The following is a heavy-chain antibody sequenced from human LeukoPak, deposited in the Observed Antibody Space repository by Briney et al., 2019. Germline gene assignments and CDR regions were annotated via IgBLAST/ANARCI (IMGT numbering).Heavy chain of an antibody. V-gene: IGHV4-38-2*02. J-gene: IGHJ6*03. CDR2: IYHSGST. Sequence: SETLSLTCTVSGYSISSGYYWGWIRQPPGKGLEWIGSIYHSGSTYYNPSLKSRVTISVDTSKNQFSLKLSSVTAADTAVYYCARVRPQYYDFWTINYYYYYMDVWGKGTTVTVSS. CDR1: GYSISSGYY. D-gene: IGHD3-3*01. CDR3: ARVRPQYYDFWTINYYYYYMDV.